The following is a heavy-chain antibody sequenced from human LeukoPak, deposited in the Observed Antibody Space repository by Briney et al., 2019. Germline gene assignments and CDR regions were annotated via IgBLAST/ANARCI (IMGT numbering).Heavy chain of an antibody. J-gene: IGHJ4*02. V-gene: IGHV3-30-3*01. CDR2: ISYDGSNK. CDR3: ARDLYSSV. Sequence: GWSLRLSCAASGFTFSSYIMNWVRQAPGKGLEWVAVISYDGSNKYYADSVKGRFTISRDNSKNTLYLQMNSLRAEYTAVYYCARDLYSSVWGQGNLVTVSS. CDR1: GFTFSSYI. D-gene: IGHD6-25*01.